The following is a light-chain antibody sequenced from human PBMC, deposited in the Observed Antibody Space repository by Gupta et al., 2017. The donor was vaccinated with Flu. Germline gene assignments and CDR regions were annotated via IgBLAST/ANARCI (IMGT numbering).Light chain of an antibody. CDR2: WAS. V-gene: IGKV4-1*01. CDR1: QSVLYSSNNKNY. Sequence: SVGERATINCKSSQSVLYSSNNKNYLAWFQQKPGQPPKLLIYWASTRASGVPDRFSGSESGTDFTLTISSLQAEDVAVYYCHQYCSTPWTFGQGTKVEIK. J-gene: IGKJ1*01. CDR3: HQYCSTPWT.